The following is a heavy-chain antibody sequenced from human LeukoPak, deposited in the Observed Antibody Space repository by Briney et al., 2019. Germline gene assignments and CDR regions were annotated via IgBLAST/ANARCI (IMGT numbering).Heavy chain of an antibody. CDR2: ISSSGSTT. CDR3: AREGIVVVPAAVTRLFDP. Sequence: GGSLRLSCATSGFTFSDYDMSWIRRAPGKGLEWVSDISSSGSTTHYADSVKGRFTISRDNARNSLYLQMNSLRAEDTAVYYCAREGIVVVPAAVTRLFDPCGQGTLVTVSS. D-gene: IGHD2-2*01. CDR1: GFTFSDYD. J-gene: IGHJ5*02. V-gene: IGHV3-11*01.